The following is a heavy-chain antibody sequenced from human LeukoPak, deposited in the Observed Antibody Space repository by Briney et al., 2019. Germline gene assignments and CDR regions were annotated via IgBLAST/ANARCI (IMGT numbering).Heavy chain of an antibody. J-gene: IGHJ3*02. CDR3: AKDRARYHTTGDAFDI. V-gene: IGHV3-13*01. CDR2: IGTAGDT. CDR1: GFTFSSYD. D-gene: IGHD3-9*01. Sequence: GGSLRLSCAASGFTFSSYDMHWVRQATGKGLEWVSAIGTAGDTYYPGSVKGRFTISRDNSKNTLYLQMNSLRAEDTAVYYCAKDRARYHTTGDAFDIWGQGTMVTVSS.